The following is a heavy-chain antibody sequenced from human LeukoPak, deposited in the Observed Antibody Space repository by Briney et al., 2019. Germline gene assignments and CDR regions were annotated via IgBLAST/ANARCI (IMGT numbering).Heavy chain of an antibody. CDR2: IYYSGST. CDR3: ARAVGITTALFDY. J-gene: IGHJ4*02. Sequence: SETLSLTCTVSGGSISSSSYYWGWIRQPPGKGLEWIGSIYYSGSTYYNPSLKSRVTISVDTSKNQFSLKLSSVTAADTAVYYCARAVGITTALFDYWGQGTLVTVSS. V-gene: IGHV4-39*07. CDR1: GGSISSSSYY. D-gene: IGHD1-26*01.